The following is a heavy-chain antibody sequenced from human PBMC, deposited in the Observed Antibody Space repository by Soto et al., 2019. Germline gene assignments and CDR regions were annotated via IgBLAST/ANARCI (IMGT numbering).Heavy chain of an antibody. J-gene: IGHJ6*03. V-gene: IGHV3-23*01. Sequence: GGSLRLSCAASGFTFSSYAMSWVRQAPGKGLEWVSAISGSGGSTYYADSVKGRFTISRDNSKNTLYLQMNSLRAEDTAVYYCAYYTRRWGYSSGWTEDYYYYMDVWGKGTTVTVSS. CDR2: ISGSGGST. CDR1: GFTFSSYA. D-gene: IGHD6-19*01. CDR3: AYYTRRWGYSSGWTEDYYYYMDV.